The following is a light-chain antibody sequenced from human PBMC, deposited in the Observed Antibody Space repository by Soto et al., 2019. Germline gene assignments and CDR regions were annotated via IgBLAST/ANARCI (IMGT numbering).Light chain of an antibody. CDR3: GTWDSSLSAYV. V-gene: IGLV1-51*01. CDR2: DNN. Sequence: QSVLTQPPSVSAAPGQKVTISCSGSSSNIGDNYVSWYQQLPGTAPKLLIYDNNMRASGIPDRVSGSKSGTSATLGITGLQSGDEADYYCGTWDSSLSAYVFGTGTKLTVL. CDR1: SSNIGDNY. J-gene: IGLJ1*01.